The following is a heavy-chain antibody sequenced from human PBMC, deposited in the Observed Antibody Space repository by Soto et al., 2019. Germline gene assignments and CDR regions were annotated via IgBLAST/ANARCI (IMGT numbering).Heavy chain of an antibody. CDR3: ASGGMAGAGLGF. D-gene: IGHD6-13*01. J-gene: IGHJ4*02. CDR2: ISYDGSKK. Sequence: QVQLVESGGGVVQPGLSLRLSCAASGFTFSSYAMHWVRQAPGKGLEWVAVISYDGSKKYFADSVKGRFTISRDSSKNRLYLQMNRLRGDDTAVYFCASGGMAGAGLGFWGQGTLVTVSS. CDR1: GFTFSSYA. V-gene: IGHV3-30*04.